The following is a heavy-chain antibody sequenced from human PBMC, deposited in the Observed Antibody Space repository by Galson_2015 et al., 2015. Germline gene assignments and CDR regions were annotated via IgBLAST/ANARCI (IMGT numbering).Heavy chain of an antibody. D-gene: IGHD1-26*01. CDR2: ISYDGSNK. CDR3: AKDSVGANGYWYFDL. V-gene: IGHV3-30-3*01. Sequence: SLRLSCAASGFTFSSYAMHWVRQAPGKGLEWVAVISYDGSNKYYADSVKGRFTISRDNSKNTLYLQMNSLRAEDMAVYYCAKDSVGANGYWYFDLWGRGTLVTVSS. CDR1: GFTFSSYA. J-gene: IGHJ2*01.